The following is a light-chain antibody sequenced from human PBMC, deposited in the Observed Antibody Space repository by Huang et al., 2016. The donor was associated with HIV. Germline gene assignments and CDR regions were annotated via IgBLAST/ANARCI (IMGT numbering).Light chain of an antibody. CDR3: QQRNNWPPWT. V-gene: IGKV3-11*01. Sequence: EIVLTQSPATLSLSPGEGATLSCRASQSIGSSLAWYQQRPGQAPRLLIYDASIRATGIPARFSGRGSGTDFTLTISSLEPEDFAVYYCQQRNNWPPWTFGQGTKVELK. CDR1: QSIGSS. CDR2: DAS. J-gene: IGKJ1*01.